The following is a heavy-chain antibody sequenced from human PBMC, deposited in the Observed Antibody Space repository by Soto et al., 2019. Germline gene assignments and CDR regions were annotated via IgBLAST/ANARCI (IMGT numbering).Heavy chain of an antibody. CDR2: IYYGGST. J-gene: IGHJ4*02. CDR1: GGSISSYY. Sequence: SETLSLTCTVSGGSISSYYWSWIRQPPGKGLEWIGYIYYGGSTNYNPSLKSRVTISVDTSKNQFSLKLSSVTAADTAVYYCARFGGYSYEFFDYWGQGTLVTVSS. V-gene: IGHV4-59*01. CDR3: ARFGGYSYEFFDY. D-gene: IGHD5-18*01.